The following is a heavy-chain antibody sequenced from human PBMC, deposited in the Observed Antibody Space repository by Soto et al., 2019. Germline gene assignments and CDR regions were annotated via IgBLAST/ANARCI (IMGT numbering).Heavy chain of an antibody. CDR2: MNPNSGNT. Sequence: ASVKVSCKASGYTFTSYDINWVRQATGQGLEWMGWMNPNSGNTGYAQKFQGRVTMTRNTSISTAYMELSSLRSEDTAVYYCARGARRLRRVGSYYYYYMDVWGKGTTVTVSS. CDR3: ARGARRLRRVGSYYYYYMDV. J-gene: IGHJ6*03. D-gene: IGHD2-15*01. CDR1: GYTFTSYD. V-gene: IGHV1-8*01.